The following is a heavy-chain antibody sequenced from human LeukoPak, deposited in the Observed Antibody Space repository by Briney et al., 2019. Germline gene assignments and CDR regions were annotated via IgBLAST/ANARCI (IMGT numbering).Heavy chain of an antibody. V-gene: IGHV3-21*01. CDR2: INKGGSYI. Sequence: GGSLRLSCAGSGYPFSSDAMNWVRQAPGKGLEWVSAINKGGSYIKYADSVKGRFTVSRDNAKNSLFLQMNNLRVEDTAVYFCAREVLIVVEPAANTIDYWGQGTRVTVSS. CDR3: AREVLIVVEPAANTIDY. CDR1: GYPFSSDA. J-gene: IGHJ4*02. D-gene: IGHD2-2*01.